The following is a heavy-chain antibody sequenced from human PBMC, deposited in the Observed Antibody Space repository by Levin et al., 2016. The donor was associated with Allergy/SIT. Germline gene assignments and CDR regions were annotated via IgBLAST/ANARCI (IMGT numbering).Heavy chain of an antibody. J-gene: IGHJ4*02. Sequence: SETLSLTCAVSGGSISSLDYWIWIRQPPGKGLEWIGTLRSSGSASYNSSLKSRLTISGDTSKRQLSLKLNSVTATDTAVYYCVRLQDLSINMFWGQGTLVTVSS. CDR3: VRLQDLSINMF. CDR1: GGSISSLDY. D-gene: IGHD3-10*02. CDR2: LRSSGSA. V-gene: IGHV4-39*01.